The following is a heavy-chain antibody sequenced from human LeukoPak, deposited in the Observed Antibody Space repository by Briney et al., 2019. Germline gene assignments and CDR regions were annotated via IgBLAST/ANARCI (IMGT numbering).Heavy chain of an antibody. V-gene: IGHV3-53*01. CDR2: IYSGGST. D-gene: IGHD3-3*01. J-gene: IGHJ4*02. Sequence: GGSLRLSCAASGFTVSSNYMSWVRQAPGKGLEWVSVIYSGGSTYYADSVKGRFTISRDNSKNTLYLQMNSLRAEDTAVYYCARGGGNGPYYDFWSGSDGYFDYWGQGTLVTVSS. CDR3: ARGGGNGPYYDFWSGSDGYFDY. CDR1: GFTVSSNY.